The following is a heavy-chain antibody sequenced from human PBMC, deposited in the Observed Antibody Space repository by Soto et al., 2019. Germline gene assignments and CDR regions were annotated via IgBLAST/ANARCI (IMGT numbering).Heavy chain of an antibody. CDR3: AREGVVTIFVVGQTLGGMDV. V-gene: IGHV4-4*07. CDR2: IYTSGIT. CDR1: GGSISSYY. J-gene: IGHJ6*02. D-gene: IGHD3-3*01. Sequence: SGTLYLTCTVSGGSISSYYWSWIRQPAGKGLEWIGRIYTSGITNYNPSLKSRVTMSVDTTKNQFSLTLSSVTAADTAVYYCAREGVVTIFVVGQTLGGMDVWGQGTTVT.